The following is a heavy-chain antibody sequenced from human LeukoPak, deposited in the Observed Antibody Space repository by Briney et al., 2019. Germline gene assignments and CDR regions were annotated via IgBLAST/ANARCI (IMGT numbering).Heavy chain of an antibody. CDR3: ARAPIPAYYYGSGSSFFDY. J-gene: IGHJ4*02. Sequence: GGSLRLSCAASGFTVSSNYMSWVRQAPGKGLEWVSVIYSGGSTYYADSVKGRFTISRDNSKNTLYLQMNSLRAEDTAVYYCARAPIPAYYYGSGSSFFDYWGQGTLVTVSS. CDR2: IYSGGST. D-gene: IGHD3-10*01. V-gene: IGHV3-66*01. CDR1: GFTVSSNY.